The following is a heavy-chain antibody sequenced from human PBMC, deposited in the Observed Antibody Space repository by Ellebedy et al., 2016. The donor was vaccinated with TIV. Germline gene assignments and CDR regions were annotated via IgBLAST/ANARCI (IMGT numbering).Heavy chain of an antibody. D-gene: IGHD3-22*01. Sequence: MPSETLSLTCTVSGGSINSYYWSWIRQPPGKGLEWIGYIYNSGSTNYNPSLKSRVTISVDMSKKQFYLKLTSVTAADTAVYYCASLNGSSGYPPGNWGQGTLVTVSS. V-gene: IGHV4-59*01. J-gene: IGHJ4*02. CDR2: IYNSGST. CDR1: GGSINSYY. CDR3: ASLNGSSGYPPGN.